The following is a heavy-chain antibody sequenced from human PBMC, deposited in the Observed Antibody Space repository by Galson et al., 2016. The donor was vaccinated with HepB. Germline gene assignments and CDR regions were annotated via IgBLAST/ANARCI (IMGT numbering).Heavy chain of an antibody. D-gene: IGHD3-3*01. J-gene: IGHJ6*02. CDR2: VNPNSGGT. CDR3: ARVPAYDRWSGYYGHKYGMDV. Sequence: SVKVSCKASGYTFTGYHIHWVRQAPGQGLEWMGWVNPNSGGTKYAQKFQGRVTMTRDTPINTAYMELSRLRSDDTAVYYCARVPAYDRWSGYYGHKYGMDVWGQGATIIVSS. V-gene: IGHV1-2*02. CDR1: GYTFTGYH.